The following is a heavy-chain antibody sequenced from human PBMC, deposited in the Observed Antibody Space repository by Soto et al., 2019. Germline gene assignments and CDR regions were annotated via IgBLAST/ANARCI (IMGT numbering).Heavy chain of an antibody. CDR1: GFTFSNFG. Sequence: GGSLRLSCAASGFTFSNFGVHWVRQAPGKGLEWVAFISFDGNDKYSADSVKGRFTVSRDNSRNTLFLQIDSLRAEDTAVYYCAKDINSIKWDHFDYWGQGTLVTVSS. CDR3: AKDINSIKWDHFDY. D-gene: IGHD3-22*01. J-gene: IGHJ4*02. CDR2: ISFDGNDK. V-gene: IGHV3-30*02.